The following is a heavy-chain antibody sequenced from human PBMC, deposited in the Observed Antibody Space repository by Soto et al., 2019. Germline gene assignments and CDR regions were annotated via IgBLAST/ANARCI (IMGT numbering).Heavy chain of an antibody. CDR1: GGSFSGYY. CDR2: INHSGST. Sequence: PLETLSLTCAVYGGSFSGYYWSWIRQPPGKGLEWIGEINHSGSTNYNPSLKSRVTISVDTSKNQFSLKLSSVTAADTAVYYCARRSGYYYYYYGMDVWGQGTTVTVSS. V-gene: IGHV4-34*01. CDR3: ARRSGYYYYYYGMDV. D-gene: IGHD3-3*01. J-gene: IGHJ6*02.